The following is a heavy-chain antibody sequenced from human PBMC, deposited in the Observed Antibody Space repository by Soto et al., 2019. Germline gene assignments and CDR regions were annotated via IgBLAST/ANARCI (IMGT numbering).Heavy chain of an antibody. Sequence: SQTLSLTCAISGDSVSSNSAAWNWIRQSPSKGLEWLGRTYYRSKLYNDYAVSVKSRISINPDTSKNQFSLQLNSVTPEDSAVYYCARDSSNYAYYLDHWGQGTLVTVSS. CDR2: TYYRSKLYN. D-gene: IGHD4-4*01. CDR3: ARDSSNYAYYLDH. J-gene: IGHJ4*02. V-gene: IGHV6-1*01. CDR1: GDSVSSNSAA.